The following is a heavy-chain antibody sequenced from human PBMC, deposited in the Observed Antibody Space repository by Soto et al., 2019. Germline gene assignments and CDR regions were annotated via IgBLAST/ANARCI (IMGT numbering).Heavy chain of an antibody. CDR1: GGPISSSSYY. CDR3: ARLGAWGATNFDY. V-gene: IGHV4-39*01. CDR2: IYYSGST. J-gene: IGHJ4*02. Sequence: QLQLQESGPGLVKPSETLSLTCTVSGGPISSSSYYWSWIRQSPGKGLEWIGSIYYSGSTYYNPSLKSRVPISVDTSKNQFSLNLSSVTAADTPVSSCARLGAWGATNFDYWAQGTLVTVSS. D-gene: IGHD3-16*01.